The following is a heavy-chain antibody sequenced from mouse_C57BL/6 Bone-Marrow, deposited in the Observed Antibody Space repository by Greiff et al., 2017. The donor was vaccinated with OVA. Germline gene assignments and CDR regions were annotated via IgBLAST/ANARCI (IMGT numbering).Heavy chain of an antibody. J-gene: IGHJ4*01. CDR3: ARLDAMDS. V-gene: IGHV5-12*01. Sequence: EVKLMESGGGLVQPGGSLKLSCAASGFTFSDFYLYWIRQTPEKRLEWVAYISNGGGSTYYPDTVKGRFTISRDNAKNTLYLQMSRLKSEDTAMYYCARLDAMDSRGQGTLVTV. CDR2: ISNGGGST. CDR1: GFTFSDFY.